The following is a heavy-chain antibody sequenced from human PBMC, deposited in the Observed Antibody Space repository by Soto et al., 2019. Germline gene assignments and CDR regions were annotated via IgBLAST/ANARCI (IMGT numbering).Heavy chain of an antibody. Sequence: QGQLVQSGAEVKKPGASVKVSCKASGYKFSSYALSWVRQAPGQGLEWLGWISVESGNTKYVQSLQDRVSMTTDTSTSTAYMELTSLRSEDTAVYYCATRKNAFHIWGQGTMVTVSS. V-gene: IGHV1-18*01. CDR2: ISVESGNT. CDR3: ATRKNAFHI. CDR1: GYKFSSYA. J-gene: IGHJ3*02.